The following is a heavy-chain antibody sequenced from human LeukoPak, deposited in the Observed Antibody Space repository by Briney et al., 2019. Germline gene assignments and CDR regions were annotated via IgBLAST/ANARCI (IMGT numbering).Heavy chain of an antibody. CDR2: VSGSGNKT. V-gene: IGHV3-23*01. D-gene: IGHD3-16*01. CDR1: GFTFSSYG. Sequence: PGGSLRLSCAASGFTFSSYGMSWVRQAPGKGLEWVSSVSGSGNKTYYADSVKGRFTISRENSKDTLYLEMSSLRVDGTAVYYCAKMWRVGGVTTLDYWGQGTLVTVDS. CDR3: AKMWRVGGVTTLDY. J-gene: IGHJ4*02.